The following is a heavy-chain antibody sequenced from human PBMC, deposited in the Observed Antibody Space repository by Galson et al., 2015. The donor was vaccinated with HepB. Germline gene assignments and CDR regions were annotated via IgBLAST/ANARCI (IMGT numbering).Heavy chain of an antibody. CDR3: AREGYRCSDCGY. V-gene: IGHV3-21*01. CDR2: ISSSSSYR. J-gene: IGHJ4*02. D-gene: IGHD2-21*01. CDR1: GFTFSSYI. Sequence: SLRLSCAASGFTFSSYIMNWVRQAPGKGLEWVSCISSSSSYRHYADSVKGRFTISRDNAKNSLYLQMNSLRAEDTAVYYCAREGYRCSDCGYWGQGTLVTVSS.